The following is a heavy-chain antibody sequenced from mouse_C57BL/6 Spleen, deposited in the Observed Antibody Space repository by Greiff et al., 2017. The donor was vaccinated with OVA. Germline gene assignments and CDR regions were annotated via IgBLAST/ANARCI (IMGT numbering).Heavy chain of an antibody. CDR2: ISNGGGST. D-gene: IGHD1-1*01. CDR3: ARHDYYGSSYVNWYFDV. CDR1: GFTFSDYY. J-gene: IGHJ1*03. V-gene: IGHV5-12*01. Sequence: EVKLVESGGGLVQPGGSLKLSCAASGFTFSDYYMYWVRQTPEKRLEWVAYISNGGGSTYYPDTVKGRFTISRDNAKNTLYLQMSRLKSEDTAMYYCARHDYYGSSYVNWYFDVWGTGTTVTVSS.